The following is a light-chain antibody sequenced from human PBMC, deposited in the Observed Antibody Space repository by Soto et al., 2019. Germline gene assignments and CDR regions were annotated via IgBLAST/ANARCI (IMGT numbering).Light chain of an antibody. CDR3: QQYGSSPPWT. Sequence: IVLTQSPCTLSLSPGERATLSCRASQSVSSSYLAWYQQKPGQAPRLLIYGASSRATGIPDRFSGSGSGTDFTLTISRLEPEDFAVYYCQQYGSSPPWTFGQGTKVDTK. CDR2: GAS. CDR1: QSVSSSY. V-gene: IGKV3-20*01. J-gene: IGKJ1*01.